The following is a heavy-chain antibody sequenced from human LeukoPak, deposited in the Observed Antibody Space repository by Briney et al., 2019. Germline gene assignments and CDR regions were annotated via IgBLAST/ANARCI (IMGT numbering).Heavy chain of an antibody. Sequence: SETLSLTCTVSGGSISSGGYYWSWIRQHPGKGLEWIGYIYYSRSTYYNPSLKSRVTISVDTSKNQFSLKLSSVTAADTAVYYCARGRVRPPYYFDYWGQGTLVTVSS. CDR3: ARGRVRPPYYFDY. D-gene: IGHD1-1*01. J-gene: IGHJ4*02. V-gene: IGHV4-31*03. CDR2: IYYSRST. CDR1: GGSISSGGYY.